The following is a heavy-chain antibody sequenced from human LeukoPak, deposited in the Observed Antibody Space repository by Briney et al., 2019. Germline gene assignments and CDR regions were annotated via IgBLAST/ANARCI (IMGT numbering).Heavy chain of an antibody. D-gene: IGHD5-12*01. CDR1: GFTFSSYW. Sequence: GGSLRLSCAASGFTFSSYWMSWVRQAPGKGLEWVANIKQDGSEKYYVDSVKGRFTISRDNAKNSLYLQMNSLRAEDTAVYYCARAGYDTDYYYYYGMDVWGQGTTVTVSS. V-gene: IGHV3-7*01. CDR2: IKQDGSEK. J-gene: IGHJ6*02. CDR3: ARAGYDTDYYYYYGMDV.